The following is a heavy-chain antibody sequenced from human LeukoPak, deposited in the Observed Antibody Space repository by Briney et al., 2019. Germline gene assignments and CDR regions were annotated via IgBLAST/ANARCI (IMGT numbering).Heavy chain of an antibody. J-gene: IGHJ3*02. V-gene: IGHV3-23*01. CDR2: ISGSGGST. D-gene: IGHD3-3*01. CDR1: RFTFSSYG. CDR3: AKSAAYYDFWSGYFDAFDI. Sequence: GGSLRLSCAASRFTFSSYGMHWVRQAPGKGLEWVSAISGSGGSTYYADSVKGRFTISRDNSKNTLYLQMNSLRAEDTAVYYCAKSAAYYDFWSGYFDAFDIWGQGTMVTVSS.